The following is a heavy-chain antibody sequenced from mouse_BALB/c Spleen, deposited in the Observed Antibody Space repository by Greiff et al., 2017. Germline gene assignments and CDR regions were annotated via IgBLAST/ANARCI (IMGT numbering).Heavy chain of an antibody. D-gene: IGHD4-1*01. CDR2: ISSGGSYT. V-gene: IGHV5-6*01. CDR1: GFTFSSYG. Sequence: DVQLVESGGDLVKPGGSLKLSCAASGFTFSSYGMSWVRQTPDKRLEWVATISSGGSYTYYPDSVKGRFTISRDNAKNTLYLQMSSLKSEDTAMYYCARHVPLTGKAMDYWGQGTSVTVSS. CDR3: ARHVPLTGKAMDY. J-gene: IGHJ4*01.